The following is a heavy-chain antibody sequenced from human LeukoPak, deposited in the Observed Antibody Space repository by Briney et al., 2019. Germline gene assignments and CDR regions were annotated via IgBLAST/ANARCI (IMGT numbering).Heavy chain of an antibody. J-gene: IGHJ4*02. Sequence: GGSLRLSCAASGFTVSSNYMSWVRQAAGKGLGWVSFIYSGGSTYYADSVKGRFTISRHNSKNTLYLQMNRLRAEDTAVYYCASSRDGYNFFDYWGQGTLVTVSS. CDR3: ASSRDGYNFFDY. V-gene: IGHV3-53*04. CDR2: IYSGGST. CDR1: GFTVSSNY. D-gene: IGHD5-24*01.